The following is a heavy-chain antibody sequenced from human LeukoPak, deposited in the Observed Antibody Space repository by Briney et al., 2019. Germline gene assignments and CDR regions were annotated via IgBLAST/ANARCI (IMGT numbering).Heavy chain of an antibody. D-gene: IGHD3-10*01. J-gene: IGHJ4*02. CDR3: ARGRDYYGSGGLIYVY. V-gene: IGHV4-59*01. CDR2: IYYSGST. Sequence: PSETLSLTCTVSGGSISSYYWSWIRQPPGKGLEWIGYIYYSGSTNYNPSLKSRVTISVDTSKNQFSLKLSSVTAADTAVYYCARGRDYYGSGGLIYVYWGQGTLVTVSS. CDR1: GGSISSYY.